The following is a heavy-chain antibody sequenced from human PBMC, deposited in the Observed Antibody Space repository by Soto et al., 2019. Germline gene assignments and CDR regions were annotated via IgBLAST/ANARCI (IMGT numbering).Heavy chain of an antibody. CDR3: ARIGTYTSSLSHYSGMDV. Sequence: QVQLVQSGAEVKEPGSSVRVSCKASGGSFGNFIMNWVRQTPGQGLEWMGGIVPMLGTPTYAEKFKGRVTISATGSTSTTYMDLTSLRSEDTAIYYCARIGTYTSSLSHYSGMDVWGQGTTVTVSS. V-gene: IGHV1-69*01. CDR2: IVPMLGTP. CDR1: GGSFGNFI. J-gene: IGHJ6*02. D-gene: IGHD2-2*02.